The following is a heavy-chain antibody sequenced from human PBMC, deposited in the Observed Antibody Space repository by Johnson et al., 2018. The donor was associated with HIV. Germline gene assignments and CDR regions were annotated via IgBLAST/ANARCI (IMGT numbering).Heavy chain of an antibody. CDR2: ISYDGSNK. V-gene: IGHV3-30*14. Sequence: VQLVESGGGVVQPGRSLRLSCAASGFTFSSYAMHWVRQAPGKGLEWVAVISYDGSNKYYADSVKGRFTISRDNSKNTVYLQMNSLRAEDTALYYCARAAAARSSGHDAFDIWGQGTMVTVSS. J-gene: IGHJ3*02. CDR1: GFTFSSYA. D-gene: IGHD6-6*01. CDR3: ARAAAARSSGHDAFDI.